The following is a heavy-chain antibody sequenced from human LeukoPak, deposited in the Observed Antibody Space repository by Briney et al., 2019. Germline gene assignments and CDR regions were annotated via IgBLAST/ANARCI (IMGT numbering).Heavy chain of an antibody. CDR1: GGSISSSNW. CDR3: ARVIYASLWVFDY. CDR2: IYHSGST. V-gene: IGHV4-4*02. D-gene: IGHD2-21*01. Sequence: PSGTLSLTCAVSGGSISSSNWWSWVRQPPGKGLEWIGEIYHSGSTNYNPSLKSRVTISVDKSKNQFSLKLSSVTAADTAVYYCARVIYASLWVFDYWGQGTLVTVSS. J-gene: IGHJ4*02.